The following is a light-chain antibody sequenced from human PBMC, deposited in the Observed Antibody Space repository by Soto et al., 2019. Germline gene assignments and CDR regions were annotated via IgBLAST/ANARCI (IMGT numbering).Light chain of an antibody. CDR2: TND. CDR3: AAWDDSLNAYV. Sequence: QSVLTQPPSASGTPGQRVTISCSGSTSNIGGNSVNWYRQLPGTAPKLLIYTNDQWPSGVPDRFSGSKSGTSAALAISGLQSDDEADYYCAAWDDSLNAYVFGNGTQLTVL. CDR1: TSNIGGNS. V-gene: IGLV1-44*01. J-gene: IGLJ7*01.